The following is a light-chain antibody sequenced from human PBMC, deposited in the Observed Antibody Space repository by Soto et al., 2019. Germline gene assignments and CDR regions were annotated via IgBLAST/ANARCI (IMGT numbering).Light chain of an antibody. CDR2: DAS. V-gene: IGKV3-15*01. CDR1: QSVSTK. J-gene: IGKJ2*01. Sequence: EMVLTQSPATLSVSPGERATLSCRASQSVSTKLAWYQQKRGQAPRLLIYDASTRATDISERFSGSGAGTEFTLTISSLQSEDFAVYYCQQYNSWPLFGQGTKLEIK. CDR3: QQYNSWPL.